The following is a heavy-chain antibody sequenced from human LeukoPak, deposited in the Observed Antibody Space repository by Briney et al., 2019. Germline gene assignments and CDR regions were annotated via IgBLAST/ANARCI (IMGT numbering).Heavy chain of an antibody. CDR1: GFTFSSYA. V-gene: IGHV3-30*14. J-gene: IGHJ5*02. CDR3: ARHDWFDP. Sequence: PGGSLRLSCAASGFTFSSYAMHWVRQAPGKGLEWVAVISYDGSNKYYADSVKGRFTISRDNSKNTLYLQMNSLRAEDTAVYHCARHDWFDPWGQGTLVTVSS. CDR2: ISYDGSNK.